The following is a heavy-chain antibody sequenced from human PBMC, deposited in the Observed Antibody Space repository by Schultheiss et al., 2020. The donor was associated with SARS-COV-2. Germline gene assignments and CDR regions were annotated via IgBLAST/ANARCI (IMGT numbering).Heavy chain of an antibody. D-gene: IGHD3-22*01. J-gene: IGHJ3*02. CDR1: GFTFSSYA. CDR2: ISGSGGST. V-gene: IGHV3-23*01. Sequence: GGSLRLSCAASGFTFSSYAMSWVRQAPGKGLEWVSAISGSGGSTYYADSVKGRFTISRDNSKNTLYLQMNSLRAEDTAVYYCAREAPNDSRVATKRDAFDIWGQGTMVTVSS. CDR3: AREAPNDSRVATKRDAFDI.